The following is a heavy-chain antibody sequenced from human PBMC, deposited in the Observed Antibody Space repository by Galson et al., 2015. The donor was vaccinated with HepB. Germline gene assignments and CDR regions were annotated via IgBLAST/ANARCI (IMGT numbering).Heavy chain of an antibody. CDR2: ISWSSDDT. Sequence: SLRLSCAASGFTFDDHAMHWVRQVPGKGLEWVSGISWSSDDTGYADSVMGRFTISRDNAKNSVYLQMNSLRAEDTALYYCAKDRSLRDYDSLDYWGQGTLVTVSS. CDR1: GFTFDDHA. D-gene: IGHD3-22*01. J-gene: IGHJ4*02. CDR3: AKDRSLRDYDSLDY. V-gene: IGHV3-9*01.